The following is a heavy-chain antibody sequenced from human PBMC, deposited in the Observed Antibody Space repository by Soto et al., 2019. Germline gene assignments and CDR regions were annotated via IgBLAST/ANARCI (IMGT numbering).Heavy chain of an antibody. Sequence: QITLKESGPTLVKPTQTLTLTCSFSGFSLTTSGAGVGWIRQPPGKALEWLAVIYWNDDKRYSPSLKTRLTITKDTSKNQVVLTITYMDPVDTATYYCARPHLLMIGTDALGSWGQGTMVTVSS. CDR3: ARPHLLMIGTDALGS. J-gene: IGHJ3*02. CDR1: GFSLTTSGAG. D-gene: IGHD3-22*01. CDR2: IYWNDDK. V-gene: IGHV2-5*01.